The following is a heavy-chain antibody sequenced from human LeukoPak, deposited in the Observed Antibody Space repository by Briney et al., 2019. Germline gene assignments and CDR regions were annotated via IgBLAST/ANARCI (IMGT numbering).Heavy chain of an antibody. CDR2: ISWNSVSI. V-gene: IGHV3-9*01. J-gene: IGHJ6*02. CDR1: AFTFDDYA. CDR3: AKDLHRRGLWIDYYYYYGMDV. D-gene: IGHD5-12*01. Sequence: GRSLRLSCAASAFTFDDYAMHWVRQAPGKGLEWVSGISWNSVSIGYADSVKGRFTISRDNAKNSLYLEMNSLRAEDTALYYCAKDLHRRGLWIDYYYYYGMDVWGQGTTVTVSS.